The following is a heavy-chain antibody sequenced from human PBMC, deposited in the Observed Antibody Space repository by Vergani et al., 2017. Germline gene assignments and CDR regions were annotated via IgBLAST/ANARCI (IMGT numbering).Heavy chain of an antibody. CDR2: INHSGST. Sequence: QVQLQQWGAGLLKPSETLSLTCAVYGGSFSGYYWSWIRQPPGKGLEWIGEINHSGSTNYNPSLKSRITISVDTSKHQFSLKLSSVTAADTAVYYCAGGPPPYSGSYFDYWGQGTLVTVSS. CDR1: GGSFSGYY. D-gene: IGHD1-26*01. CDR3: AGGPPPYSGSYFDY. J-gene: IGHJ4*02. V-gene: IGHV4-34*01.